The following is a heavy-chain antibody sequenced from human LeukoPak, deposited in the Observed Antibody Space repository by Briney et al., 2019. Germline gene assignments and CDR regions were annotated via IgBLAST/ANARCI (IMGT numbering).Heavy chain of an antibody. V-gene: IGHV3-23*01. CDR1: GFTFNNYA. CDR3: AKDFRDTSMFTDGYFDS. Sequence: GGSLRLSCSASGFTFNNYATSWVRQAPGKGLEWVSGLSGLGDSKYYADSVNGRFSISRDNANNRLYLQMNNLRAEDTAVYYCAKDFRDTSMFTDGYFDSWGQGTLVTVSS. CDR2: LSGLGDSK. J-gene: IGHJ4*02. D-gene: IGHD5-18*01.